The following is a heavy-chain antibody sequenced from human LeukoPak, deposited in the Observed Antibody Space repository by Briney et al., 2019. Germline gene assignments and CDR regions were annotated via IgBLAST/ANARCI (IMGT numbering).Heavy chain of an antibody. Sequence: GGSLRLSCAASGFTFSSYGMHWVRQAPGKGLEWVAVIWYDGSNKYYADSVKGRFTISRDNSKNTLYLQMNSLRAEDTAVYYCARETSVIVMDYFDYWGQGTLVTVSS. CDR1: GFTFSSYG. V-gene: IGHV3-33*01. D-gene: IGHD3-16*02. CDR3: ARETSVIVMDYFDY. J-gene: IGHJ4*02. CDR2: IWYDGSNK.